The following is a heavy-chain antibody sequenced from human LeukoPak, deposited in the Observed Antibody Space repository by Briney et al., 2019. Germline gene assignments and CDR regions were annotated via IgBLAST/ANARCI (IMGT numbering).Heavy chain of an antibody. J-gene: IGHJ4*02. D-gene: IGHD5-12*01. CDR3: AAEDFYGGYGLDY. V-gene: IGHV3-30-3*01. Sequence: GGSLRLSCAASGFTFSSYAMHWVRQAPGKGLEWIAIISHDGSNGYYAGSVKGRFTASRDNSENTLYLQMSSLRGEDTAVYYCAAEDFYGGYGLDYWGQGTLVTVSS. CDR1: GFTFSSYA. CDR2: ISHDGSNG.